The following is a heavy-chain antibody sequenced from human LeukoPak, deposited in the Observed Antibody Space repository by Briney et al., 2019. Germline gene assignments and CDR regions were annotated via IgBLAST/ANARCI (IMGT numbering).Heavy chain of an antibody. CDR3: VRDLGISGWYAPPLGYFDS. D-gene: IGHD6-19*01. Sequence: ASVKVSCKASGYPFTAYYMHWVRQAPGQGLEWMGWINPNNGDTMYREKFQDRVTMTRDTSISSTYMELSRLKSDDTAVYYCVRDLGISGWYAPPLGYFDSWGQGTLVTVSS. CDR2: INPNNGDT. V-gene: IGHV1-2*02. CDR1: GYPFTAYY. J-gene: IGHJ4*02.